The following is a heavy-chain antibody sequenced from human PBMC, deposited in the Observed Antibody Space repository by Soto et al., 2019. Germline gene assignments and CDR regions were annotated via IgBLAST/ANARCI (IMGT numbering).Heavy chain of an antibody. Sequence: GGSLRLSCAASGFTFSSYAMSWVRQAPGKGLEWVSAISGRGGSTYYADSVKGRCTISRDNSKNTLYLQRNSLRAEDTAVYYCKKALTRHHDNRDYCYYYYGMDAWGPGTAVTVSS. J-gene: IGHJ6*02. D-gene: IGHD3-22*01. CDR3: KKALTRHHDNRDYCYYYYGMDA. CDR2: ISGRGGST. CDR1: GFTFSSYA. V-gene: IGHV3-23*01.